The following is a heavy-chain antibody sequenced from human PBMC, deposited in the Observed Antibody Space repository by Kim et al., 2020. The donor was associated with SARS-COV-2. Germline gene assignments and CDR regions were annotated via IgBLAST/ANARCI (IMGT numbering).Heavy chain of an antibody. CDR3: AGSLGAKADFDY. Sequence: GGSLRLSCAASGSTFSSYAMSWVRQAPGKGLEWVSAISGSGGSTYYADSVKGRFTISRDNSKNTLYLQMNSLRVEDTAVYYCAGSLGAKADFDYWGQGTLVTVSS. J-gene: IGHJ4*02. D-gene: IGHD1-26*01. V-gene: IGHV3-23*01. CDR2: ISGSGGST. CDR1: GSTFSSYA.